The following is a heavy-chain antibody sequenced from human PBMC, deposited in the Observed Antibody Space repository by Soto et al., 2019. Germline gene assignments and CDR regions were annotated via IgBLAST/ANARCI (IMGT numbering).Heavy chain of an antibody. J-gene: IGHJ4*02. CDR2: IGTAGDT. CDR3: ARGRSSGWYGHFDY. Sequence: EVQLVESGGGLVQPGGSLRLSCAASGFTFSSYDMHWVLQATGKGLEWVSAIGTAGDTYYPGSVKGRFTISRENAKNSLYLQMNSLRAEGTAVYYCARGRSSGWYGHFDYWGQGTLVTVSS. D-gene: IGHD6-19*01. V-gene: IGHV3-13*01. CDR1: GFTFSSYD.